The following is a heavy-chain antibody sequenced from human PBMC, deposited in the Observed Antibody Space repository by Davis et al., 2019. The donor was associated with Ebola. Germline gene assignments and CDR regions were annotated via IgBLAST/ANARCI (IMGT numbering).Heavy chain of an antibody. CDR3: AREEKRWGSAHDY. J-gene: IGHJ4*02. CDR2: IESDGINK. Sequence: GGSLRLSCAASGFTFTTSAMHWVRQAPGKGLEWVALIESDGINKCYAGSVKGRCTISRDNSKNTLYLQMNSLGPDDTAVYYCAREEKRWGSAHDYWGQGTLVTVSS. V-gene: IGHV3-30*02. CDR1: GFTFTTSA. D-gene: IGHD3-16*01.